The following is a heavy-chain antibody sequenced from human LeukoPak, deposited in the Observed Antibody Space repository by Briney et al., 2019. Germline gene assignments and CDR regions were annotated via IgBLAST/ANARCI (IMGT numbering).Heavy chain of an antibody. D-gene: IGHD2-8*01. J-gene: IGHJ4*02. CDR2: IYYSGST. Sequence: SETLSLTCTVSGGSISSGGYSWSWIRQHPGKGLEWIGYIYYSGSTYYNPSLKSRVTISVDTSKNQFSPKLSSVTAADTAVYYCARTGVLSLYYFDYWGQGTLVTVSS. V-gene: IGHV4-31*03. CDR3: ARTGVLSLYYFDY. CDR1: GGSISSGGYS.